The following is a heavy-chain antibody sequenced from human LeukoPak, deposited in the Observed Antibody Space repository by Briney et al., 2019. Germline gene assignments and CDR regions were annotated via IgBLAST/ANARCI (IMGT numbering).Heavy chain of an antibody. V-gene: IGHV3-48*01. CDR1: GFTFSDHI. CDR2: VSGSGSTV. CDR3: VRQFAS. J-gene: IGHJ4*02. Sequence: GGSLRLSCAASGFTFSDHIMNWVRQLPGKRLEWVAYVSGSGSTVYYADSVKGRFTISRDNGKSSLYLQMSSLRVEDTALYYCVRQFASWGQGTLVTVSS.